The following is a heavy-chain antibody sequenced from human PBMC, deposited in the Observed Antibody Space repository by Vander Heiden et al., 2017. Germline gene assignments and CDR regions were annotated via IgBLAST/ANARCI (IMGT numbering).Heavy chain of an antibody. CDR3: TTELYYYDSSGYYYDY. D-gene: IGHD3-22*01. V-gene: IGHV3-15*01. CDR1: GFTLSNAR. CDR2: IKSKTDGGTT. J-gene: IGHJ4*02. Sequence: VQLVESGGGLVQPGGSLRLSCAASGFTLSNARMSWVRQAPGKGLEWVGRIKSKTDGGTTDYAAPVKGRFTISRDDSKNTLYLQMNSLKTEDTAVYYCTTELYYYDSSGYYYDYWGQGTLVTVSS.